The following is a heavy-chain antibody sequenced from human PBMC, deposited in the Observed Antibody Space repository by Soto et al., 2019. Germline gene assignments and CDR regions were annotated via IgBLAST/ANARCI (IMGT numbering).Heavy chain of an antibody. CDR3: ARGGYSYAPYGMDV. V-gene: IGHV1-69*06. D-gene: IGHD5-18*01. J-gene: IGHJ6*02. CDR2: IIPIFGTA. Sequence: ASVKVSCKASGGTFSSYAISWVRQAPGQGLEWMGGIIPIFGTANYAQKFQGRVTITADKSTSTAYMELSSLRSEDTAVYYCARGGYSYAPYGMDVWGQGTTVTVSS. CDR1: GGTFSSYA.